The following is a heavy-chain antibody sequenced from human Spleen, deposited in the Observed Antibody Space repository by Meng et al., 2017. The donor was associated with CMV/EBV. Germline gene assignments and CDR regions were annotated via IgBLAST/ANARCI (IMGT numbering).Heavy chain of an antibody. CDR2: ISYDGSNK. Sequence: GGSLRLSCAASGFTFSSYAMHWVRQAPGKGLEWVAVISYDGSNKYYADSVKGRFTISRDNSKNTLYLQMNSLRAEDTAVYYCARESSWQQLAGACYYCGMDVWGQGTTVTVSS. V-gene: IGHV3-30-3*01. J-gene: IGHJ6*02. D-gene: IGHD6-13*01. CDR1: GFTFSSYA. CDR3: ARESSWQQLAGACYYCGMDV.